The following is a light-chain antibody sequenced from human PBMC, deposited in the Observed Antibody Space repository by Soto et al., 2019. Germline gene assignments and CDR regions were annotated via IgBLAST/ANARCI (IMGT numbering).Light chain of an antibody. CDR1: SGHSSYA. J-gene: IGLJ3*02. CDR2: LNSDGSH. CDR3: QTWGTGIRV. V-gene: IGLV4-69*01. Sequence: QLVLTQSPSASASLGASVKLTCTLSSGHSSYAIAWHQQQPEKGPRYLMKLNSDGSHSKGDGIPDRFSGSSSGAERYLTISSLHSEDEADYYCQTWGTGIRVFGGGTKVTVL.